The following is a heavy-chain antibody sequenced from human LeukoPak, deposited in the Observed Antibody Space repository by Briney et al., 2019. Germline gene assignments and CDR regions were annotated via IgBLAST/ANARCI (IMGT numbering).Heavy chain of an antibody. V-gene: IGHV3-30*04. J-gene: IGHJ4*02. Sequence: GGSLRLSCAASGFTFSSYAMHWVRQAPGKGLEWVAVISYDGSNKYYADSVKGRFTISRDNSKNTLYLQMNSLRAEDTAVYYCARGPRISDGYNQGYWGQGTLVTVSS. D-gene: IGHD5-24*01. CDR3: ARGPRISDGYNQGY. CDR2: ISYDGSNK. CDR1: GFTFSSYA.